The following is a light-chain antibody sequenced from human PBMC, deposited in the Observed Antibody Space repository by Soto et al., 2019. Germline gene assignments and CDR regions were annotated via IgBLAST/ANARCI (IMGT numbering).Light chain of an antibody. J-gene: IGLJ3*02. Sequence: QSALTQPASVSGSPGQSITISCTGTSSDVGSYNLVSWYQQHPGKAPKLMIYEGNERPSGVSNRFSGSKSGNTASLTISGPQAEDEADYYCCSYAGSSTWVFGGGTQLTVL. CDR1: SSDVGSYNL. CDR2: EGN. V-gene: IGLV2-23*01. CDR3: CSYAGSSTWV.